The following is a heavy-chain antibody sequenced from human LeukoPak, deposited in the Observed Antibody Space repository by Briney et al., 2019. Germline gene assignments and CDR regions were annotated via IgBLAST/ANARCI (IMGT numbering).Heavy chain of an antibody. J-gene: IGHJ4*02. CDR3: ARQGYSDY. Sequence: SETLSLTCAVYGGSFSGYYWSWIRQPPGKGLEWIGEINHSGSTNYNPSLKSRVTISVDTSKNQFSLKLSSVTAADTAVYYCARQGYSDYWGQGTLVTVSS. V-gene: IGHV4-34*01. CDR1: GGSFSGYY. D-gene: IGHD5-24*01. CDR2: INHSGST.